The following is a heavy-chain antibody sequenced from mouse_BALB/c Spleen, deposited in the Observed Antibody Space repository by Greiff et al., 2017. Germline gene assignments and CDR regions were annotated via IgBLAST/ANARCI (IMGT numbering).Heavy chain of an antibody. CDR3: ARGGYDYDGEWFAY. CDR2: IFPGSGNT. V-gene: IGHV1-66*01. Sequence: VQLQESGPELVKPGASVKISCKASGYSFTSYYIHWVKQRPGQGLEWIGWIFPGSGNTKYNEKFKGKATLTADTSSSTAYMQLSSLTSEDSAVYFCARGGYDYDGEWFAYWGQGTLVTVSA. J-gene: IGHJ3*01. D-gene: IGHD2-4*01. CDR1: GYSFTSYY.